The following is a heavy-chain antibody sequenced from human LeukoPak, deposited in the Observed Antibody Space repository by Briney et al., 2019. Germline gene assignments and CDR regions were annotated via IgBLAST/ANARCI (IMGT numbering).Heavy chain of an antibody. CDR2: ISSSSSYI. CDR1: GFTFSSYS. CDR3: ARDSSLSARRGWFDP. D-gene: IGHD6-6*01. J-gene: IGHJ5*02. Sequence: GGSLRLSCAASGFTFSSYSMNWVRQAPGKGLEWVSSISSSSSYIYYADSVEGRFTISRDNAKNSLYLQMNSLRAEGTAVYYCARDSSLSARRGWFDPWGQGTLVTVSS. V-gene: IGHV3-21*01.